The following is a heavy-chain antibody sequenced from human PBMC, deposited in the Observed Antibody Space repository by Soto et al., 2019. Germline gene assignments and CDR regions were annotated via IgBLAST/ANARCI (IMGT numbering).Heavy chain of an antibody. CDR3: AREPSQLLLGAFDI. V-gene: IGHV1-3*01. D-gene: IGHD6-13*01. Sequence: ASVKVSCKASGYTFTSYAMHWVRQAPGQRLEWMGWINAGNGNTKYSQKFQGRVTITRDTSASTAYMGLSSLRSEDTAVYYCAREPSQLLLGAFDIWGQGTMVTVSS. CDR2: INAGNGNT. CDR1: GYTFTSYA. J-gene: IGHJ3*02.